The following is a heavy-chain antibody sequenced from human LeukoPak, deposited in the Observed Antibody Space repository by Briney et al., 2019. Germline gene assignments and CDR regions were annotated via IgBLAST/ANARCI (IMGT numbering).Heavy chain of an antibody. Sequence: GASVKVSCKASGGTFSSYAMHWVRQAPGQRLEWMGWINAGNGNTKYSQKFQGRVTITRDTSASTAYMELSSLRSEDTAVYYCAREYYYDSSGYYDYWDQGTLVTVSS. V-gene: IGHV1-3*01. CDR1: GGTFSSYA. D-gene: IGHD3-22*01. CDR3: AREYYYDSSGYYDY. J-gene: IGHJ4*02. CDR2: INAGNGNT.